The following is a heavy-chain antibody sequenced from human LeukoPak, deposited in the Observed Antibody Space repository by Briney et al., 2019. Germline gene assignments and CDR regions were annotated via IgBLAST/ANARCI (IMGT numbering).Heavy chain of an antibody. CDR1: GGSISSYY. Sequence: KPSETLSLTCTVSGGSISSYYWRWLRQPAGEGLEGVGRIYTSGSTNYNPSLKSRVTMSVDTSKNQFSLKLSSVTAADTAVYYCARDRGNWNYPLDYWGQGTLVTVSS. D-gene: IGHD1-7*01. J-gene: IGHJ4*02. CDR3: ARDRGNWNYPLDY. V-gene: IGHV4-4*07. CDR2: IYTSGST.